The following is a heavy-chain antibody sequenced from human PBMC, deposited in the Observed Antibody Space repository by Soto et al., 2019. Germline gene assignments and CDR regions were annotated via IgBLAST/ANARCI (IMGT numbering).Heavy chain of an antibody. CDR2: IYPGDSDT. Sequence: GESLKISCKGSGYSFTSYWIGWVRLMPGKGLEWMGIIYPGDSDTRYSPSFQGQVTISADKSISTAYLQWSSLKASDTAMYYCARRGSIAVAGTGWNYYYYYGMDVWGQGTTVTVSS. CDR1: GYSFTSYW. V-gene: IGHV5-51*01. CDR3: ARRGSIAVAGTGWNYYYYYGMDV. D-gene: IGHD6-19*01. J-gene: IGHJ6*02.